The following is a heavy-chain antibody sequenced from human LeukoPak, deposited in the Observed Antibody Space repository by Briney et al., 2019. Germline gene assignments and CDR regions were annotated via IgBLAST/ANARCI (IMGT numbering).Heavy chain of an antibody. Sequence: SETLSLTCTVSGGSISSYYWSWVRQPPGKGLEWIGYIYYSGSTNYNPSLMSRVTISVDTSRKQFSLKLSSVTAADTAVYYCARDSSGFGYFDYWGQGTLVTVSS. CDR3: ARDSSGFGYFDY. CDR1: GGSISSYY. D-gene: IGHD6-19*01. J-gene: IGHJ4*02. V-gene: IGHV4-59*01. CDR2: IYYSGST.